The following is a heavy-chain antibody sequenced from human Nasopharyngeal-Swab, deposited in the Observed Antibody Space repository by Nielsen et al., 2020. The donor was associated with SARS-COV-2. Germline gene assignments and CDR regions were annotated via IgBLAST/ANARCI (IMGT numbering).Heavy chain of an antibody. V-gene: IGHV3-23*01. CDR3: AKAPYLRGLDV. Sequence: GESLKISCAASGFTFSSYAMSWVRQAPGKGPEWVSIISGSGDTTYYADSVNDRFTISRDNSKNTLYLQTNSLRVEDTVVYYCAKAPYLRGLDVWGQGTTVTVSS. J-gene: IGHJ6*02. CDR2: ISGSGDTT. D-gene: IGHD2-21*01. CDR1: GFTFSSYA.